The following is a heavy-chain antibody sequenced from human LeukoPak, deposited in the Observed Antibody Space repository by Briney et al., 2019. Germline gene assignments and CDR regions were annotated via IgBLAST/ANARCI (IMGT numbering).Heavy chain of an antibody. J-gene: IGHJ5*02. Sequence: ASVKASCKASGYTFTSYGISWVRQAPGQGLEWMGWISAYNGNTNYAQKLQGRVTMTTDTSTSTAYMELTILRSDDTGVYYCARDRGAVAGNNWFDPWGQGTLVTVSS. CDR1: GYTFTSYG. CDR2: ISAYNGNT. CDR3: ARDRGAVAGNNWFDP. V-gene: IGHV1-18*01. D-gene: IGHD6-19*01.